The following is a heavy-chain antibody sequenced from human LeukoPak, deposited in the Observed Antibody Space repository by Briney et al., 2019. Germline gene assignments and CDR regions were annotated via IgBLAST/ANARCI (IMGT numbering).Heavy chain of an antibody. V-gene: IGHV1-46*01. D-gene: IGHD1-26*01. CDR1: GYTFTSYY. CDR3: ARGDVLGATTPRN. CDR2: INPSGGST. Sequence: GASVKVSCKASGYTFTSYYMHWVRQAPGQGLEWMGIINPSGGSTSYAQKFQGRVIMTRDMSTSTVYMELSSLRSEDTAVYYCARGDVLGATTPRNWGQGTLVTVSS. J-gene: IGHJ4*02.